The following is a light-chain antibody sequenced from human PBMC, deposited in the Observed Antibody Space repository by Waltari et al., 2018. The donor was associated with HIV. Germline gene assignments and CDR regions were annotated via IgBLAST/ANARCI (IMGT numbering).Light chain of an antibody. CDR1: NLGAKY. V-gene: IGLV3-1*01. CDR3: QTWDSDNYV. CDR2: QDH. Sequence: SYDLTQPPSVSVSPGQTTSITCSGDNLGAKYVCWYQRKPGQSPIMIIYQDHKRPSGIPERFSGSNSGTTATLTITGTQAVDEADYYCQTWDSDNYVFGPGTKVTVL. J-gene: IGLJ1*01.